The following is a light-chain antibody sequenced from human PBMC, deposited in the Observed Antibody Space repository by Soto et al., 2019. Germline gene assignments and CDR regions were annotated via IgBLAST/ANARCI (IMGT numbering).Light chain of an antibody. CDR2: DAS. J-gene: IGKJ1*01. CDR3: QQSYNTPLT. Sequence: IEVTQSPSSLAASPGDRVTITCRASQTIGTYVNWYRQKSGAAPELLIYDASTLQSGVPSRFRGGASGTDFTLTISSLQLDDFATYYCQQSYNTPLTFGQGTKVEIK. V-gene: IGKV1-39*01. CDR1: QTIGTY.